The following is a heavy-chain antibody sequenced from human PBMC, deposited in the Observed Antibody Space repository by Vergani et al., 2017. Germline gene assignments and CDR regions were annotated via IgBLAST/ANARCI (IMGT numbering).Heavy chain of an antibody. CDR3: TTAWGLYYLHGEYFQY. V-gene: IGHV3-15*01. CDR2: IKSKTDGGTT. D-gene: IGHD3-10*01. J-gene: IGHJ1*01. CDR1: GFTFSNAW. Sequence: EVQLMESGGGLVKPGGSLRLSCAASGFTFSNAWMSWVRQAPGKGLEWVGHIKSKTDGGTTDYAAPVKGRFTISRDDSKTTLYLQMNSLKTEDTAVYYCTTAWGLYYLHGEYFQYWGRGTLVSVSS.